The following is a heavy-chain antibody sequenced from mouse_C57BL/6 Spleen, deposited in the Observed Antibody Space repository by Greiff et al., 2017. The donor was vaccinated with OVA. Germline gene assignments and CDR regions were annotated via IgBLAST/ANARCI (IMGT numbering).Heavy chain of an antibody. Sequence: LQESGAELVRPGASVKLSCKASGYTFTDYYINWVKQRPGQGLEWIARIYPGSGNTYYNEKFKGKATLTAEKSSSTAYMQLSSLTSEDSAVYFCARSLYFDYWGQGTTLTVSS. D-gene: IGHD6-1*01. J-gene: IGHJ2*01. CDR3: ARSLYFDY. CDR2: IYPGSGNT. V-gene: IGHV1-76*01. CDR1: GYTFTDYY.